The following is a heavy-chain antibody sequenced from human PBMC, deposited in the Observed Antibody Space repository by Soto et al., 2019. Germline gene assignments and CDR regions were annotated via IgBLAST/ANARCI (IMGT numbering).Heavy chain of an antibody. Sequence: GGSLRLSCAASGLTFSSYTLNWVRRAPGKGLEWVATSSDRRTGNTHYSDSVRGRFTLSRDYSRNILFLQMDSLRADDTALYYCTTSLTAHFDYSGRGTQVTVSS. CDR3: TTSLTAHFDY. V-gene: IGHV3-23*01. J-gene: IGHJ4*02. CDR2: SSDRRTGNT. D-gene: IGHD2-21*02. CDR1: GLTFSSYT.